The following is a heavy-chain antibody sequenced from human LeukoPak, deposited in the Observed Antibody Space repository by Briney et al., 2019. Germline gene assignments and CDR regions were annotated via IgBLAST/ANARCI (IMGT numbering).Heavy chain of an antibody. V-gene: IGHV3-21*01. J-gene: IGHJ4*02. CDR1: GFTFSSYS. CDR2: ISSSSSYI. CDR3: ARVRRLGIQLWYRFFDY. Sequence: GGSLRLSCAASGFTFSSYSMNWVRQAPGKGLEWVSSISSSSSYIYYADSVKGRFTISRDNAKNSLYLQMNSLRAEDTAVYYCARVRRLGIQLWYRFFDYWGQGTLVTVSS. D-gene: IGHD5-18*01.